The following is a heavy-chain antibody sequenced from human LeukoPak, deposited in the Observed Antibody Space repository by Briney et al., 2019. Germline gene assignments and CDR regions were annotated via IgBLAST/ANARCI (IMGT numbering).Heavy chain of an antibody. Sequence: GGSLRLSCAASGFTFSSYGMPWVRQAPGKGLEWVAVISYDGSNKYYADSVKGRFTISRDNSKNTLYLQMNSLRAEDTAVYYCAKDLSGAGVDYWGQGTLVTVSS. D-gene: IGHD3-10*01. V-gene: IGHV3-30*18. J-gene: IGHJ4*02. CDR3: AKDLSGAGVDY. CDR1: GFTFSSYG. CDR2: ISYDGSNK.